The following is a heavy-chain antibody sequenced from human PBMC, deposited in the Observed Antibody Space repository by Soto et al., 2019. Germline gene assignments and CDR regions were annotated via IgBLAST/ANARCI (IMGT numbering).Heavy chain of an antibody. CDR2: ISTSVSTI. V-gene: IGHV3-48*03. CDR1: GFTFSSYE. Sequence: EVQLVESGGGLVQPGGSLRLSCAASGFTFSSYEMNWVRQAPGKGLEWVSYISTSVSTIFYADSVKGRFTISRDNAKNSLYLQMNSLRAEDTAVYYCARIRGGGWYFDYWGQGTLVTVSS. D-gene: IGHD6-19*01. CDR3: ARIRGGGWYFDY. J-gene: IGHJ4*02.